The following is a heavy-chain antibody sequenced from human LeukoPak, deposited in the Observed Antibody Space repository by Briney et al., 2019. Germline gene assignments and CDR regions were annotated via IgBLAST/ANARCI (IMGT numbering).Heavy chain of an antibody. J-gene: IGHJ4*02. CDR1: GFTFDDYA. CDR2: ISWNSGSI. D-gene: IGHD1-26*01. Sequence: SLRLSCAASGFTFDDYAMHWVRQAPGKGVEWVSGISWNSGSIGYADSVKGRFTISRDNAKNSLYLQMNSLRAEDTALYYCAKPLYSGSYCPLDYWGQGTLVTVSS. CDR3: AKPLYSGSYCPLDY. V-gene: IGHV3-9*01.